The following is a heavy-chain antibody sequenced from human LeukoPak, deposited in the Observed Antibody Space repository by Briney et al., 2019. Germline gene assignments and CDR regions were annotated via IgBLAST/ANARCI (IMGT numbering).Heavy chain of an antibody. Sequence: ASVKVSCKASGYNFRRHGMNWVRQAPGQGLEWMGWINTDNGNPTYGQGFTGRCVFSLDTSVNTAYMEISSLKAEDTAVYYCARDSGESSDHGVTFGGVTDYWGQGTLVTVSS. J-gene: IGHJ4*02. CDR1: GYNFRRHG. CDR3: ARDSGESSDHGVTFGGVTDY. V-gene: IGHV7-4-1*02. D-gene: IGHD3-16*01. CDR2: INTDNGNP.